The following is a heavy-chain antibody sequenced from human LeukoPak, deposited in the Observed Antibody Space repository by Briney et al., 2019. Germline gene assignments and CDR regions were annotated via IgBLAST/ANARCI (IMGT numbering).Heavy chain of an antibody. CDR2: VSYTSQII. Sequence: GGSLRLSCAAPGFTFSNYALSWVRQAPGKGLEWVSSVSYTSQIIYYADSVKGRFTISRDNAKNSLYLQMNSLRVEDTAVFYCARGGSLGERTDIWGQGTMVTVSS. V-gene: IGHV3-21*01. J-gene: IGHJ3*02. D-gene: IGHD3-16*01. CDR3: ARGGSLGERTDI. CDR1: GFTFSNYA.